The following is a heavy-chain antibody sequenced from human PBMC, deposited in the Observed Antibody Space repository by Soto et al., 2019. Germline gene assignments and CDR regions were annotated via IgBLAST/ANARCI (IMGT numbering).Heavy chain of an antibody. J-gene: IGHJ5*02. CDR1: GGSISSGGYS. D-gene: IGHD2-2*01. CDR3: ARVPDR. V-gene: IGHV4-30-2*01. CDR2: IYHSGST. Sequence: PSETLSLTCAVSGGSISSGGYSWSWIRQPPGKGLEWIGYIYHSGSTYYNKSLKRRVTKSVDKSKNQLYLKLSSVTAADTAVYYCARVPDRWGQGTLVTVSS.